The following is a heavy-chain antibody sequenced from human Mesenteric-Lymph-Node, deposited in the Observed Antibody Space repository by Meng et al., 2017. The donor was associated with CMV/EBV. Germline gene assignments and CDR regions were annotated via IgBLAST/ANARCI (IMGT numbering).Heavy chain of an antibody. CDR1: GGSISSSRYY. CDR2: IYYSGST. Sequence: SETLSLTCTVSGGSISSSRYYWGWIRQPPGKGLEWIGSIYYSGSTYYNPSLKSRVTISVDTSKNQFSLKLSSVTAADTAVYYCARRAGLHCFERGGGKCYLDTWGQGTTVTVSS. D-gene: IGHD3-16*01. J-gene: IGHJ6*02. CDR3: ARRAGLHCFERGGGKCYLDT. V-gene: IGHV4-39*07.